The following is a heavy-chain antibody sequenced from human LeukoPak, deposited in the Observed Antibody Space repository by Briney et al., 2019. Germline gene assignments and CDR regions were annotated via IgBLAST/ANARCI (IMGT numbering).Heavy chain of an antibody. V-gene: IGHV3-30*01. J-gene: IGHJ4*02. D-gene: IGHD3-22*01. CDR3: ARDWTYTHDYYDSSGYYGCDY. Sequence: PGGSLRLSCAASGFTSSSYAMHWVRQAPGKGLEWVAVISYDGSNKYYADSVKGRFTISRDNSKNTLYLQMNSLRAEDTAVYYCARDWTYTHDYYDSSGYYGCDYWGQGTLVTVSS. CDR1: GFTSSSYA. CDR2: ISYDGSNK.